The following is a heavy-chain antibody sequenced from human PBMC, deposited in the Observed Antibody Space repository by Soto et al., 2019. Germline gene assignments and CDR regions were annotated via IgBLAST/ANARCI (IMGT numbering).Heavy chain of an antibody. CDR2: ISAYNGNA. Sequence: QVQLVQSGAEVKKPGSSVKVSCKASGGTFSSYAISWVRQAPGQGLEWMGGISAYNGNANYAQKFQGRVTMTTDTSTSTAYMELRSLRSDDTAVYYCARGVDYYYGMDVWGQGTTVTVSS. V-gene: IGHV1-18*01. CDR3: ARGVDYYYGMDV. CDR1: GGTFSSYA. D-gene: IGHD2-15*01. J-gene: IGHJ6*02.